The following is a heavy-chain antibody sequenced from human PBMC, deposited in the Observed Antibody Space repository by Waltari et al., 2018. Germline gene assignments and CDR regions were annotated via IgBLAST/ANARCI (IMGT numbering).Heavy chain of an antibody. Sequence: EVQLVESGGGLVQPGRSLRLSCAASGFTFDDYAMHWVRQAPGKGLEGVSGISWNSGSIGYADSVKGRFTISRDNAKNSLYLQMNSLRAEDTALYYCAKGGGVWYVGWYYFDYWGQGTLVTVSS. CDR2: ISWNSGSI. J-gene: IGHJ4*02. CDR3: AKGGGVWYVGWYYFDY. CDR1: GFTFDDYA. D-gene: IGHD6-19*01. V-gene: IGHV3-9*01.